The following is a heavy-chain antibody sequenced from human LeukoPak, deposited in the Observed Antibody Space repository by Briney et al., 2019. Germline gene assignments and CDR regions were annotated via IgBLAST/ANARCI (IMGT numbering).Heavy chain of an antibody. V-gene: IGHV4-34*01. CDR2: INHSGST. CDR1: GGSFSGYY. CDR3: AREAPSDYSDSSGYPYWGFDY. D-gene: IGHD3-22*01. J-gene: IGHJ4*02. Sequence: SETLSLTCAVYGGSFSGYYWSWIRQPPGKGLDWIGEINHSGSTNYNPSLKSRVTISVDTSKNQFSLTLTSVTAADTAVYYCAREAPSDYSDSSGYPYWGFDYWGQGTLVTVSS.